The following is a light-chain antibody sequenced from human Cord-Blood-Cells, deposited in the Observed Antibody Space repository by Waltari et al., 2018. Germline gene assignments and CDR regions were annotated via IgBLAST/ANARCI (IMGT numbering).Light chain of an antibody. V-gene: IGKV3-20*01. J-gene: IGKJ5*01. CDR2: GAS. CDR1: QSVSSSY. CDR3: QQYGSSLIT. Sequence: ELVLTPSPGTLSLSPGERATLPCRASQSVSSSYLAWYQQKPGQAPRLLIYGASSRATGIPDRFSGSGSGTDFTLTISRLEPEDFAVYYCQQYGSSLITFGQGTRLEIK.